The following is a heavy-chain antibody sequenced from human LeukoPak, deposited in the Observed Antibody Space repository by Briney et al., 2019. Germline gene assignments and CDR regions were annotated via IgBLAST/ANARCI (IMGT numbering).Heavy chain of an antibody. J-gene: IGHJ4*02. V-gene: IGHV3-23*01. Sequence: GGSLRLSCAASGFTFSNYAMSWVRQAPGKGLEWVSSISGSGGSGGSTYYADSVKGRFTISRDNSKNTLYLQMNSLRAEDTAVYYCAKDSVEQQLVRDIDYWGQGTLVTVSS. CDR2: ISGSGGSGGST. D-gene: IGHD6-13*01. CDR3: AKDSVEQQLVRDIDY. CDR1: GFTFSNYA.